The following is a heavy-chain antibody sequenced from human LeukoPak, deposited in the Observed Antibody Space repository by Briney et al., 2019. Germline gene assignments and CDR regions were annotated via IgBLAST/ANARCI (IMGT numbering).Heavy chain of an antibody. D-gene: IGHD3-10*01. V-gene: IGHV4-59*08. CDR1: GGSISGYY. CDR3: ARLSKVLTSGSPFDI. J-gene: IGHJ3*02. CDR2: IDYNGSP. Sequence: SETLSLTCSVSGGSISGYYWSWVRQAPGNGLEWIGHIDYNGSPKYNASLKSRVTISADTSKNHFSLTLNSVTAADTAVYYCARLSKVLTSGSPFDIWGQGTMVTFSS.